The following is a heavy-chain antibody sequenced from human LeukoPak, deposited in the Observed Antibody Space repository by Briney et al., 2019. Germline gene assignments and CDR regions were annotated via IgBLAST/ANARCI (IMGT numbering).Heavy chain of an antibody. CDR2: IYNIGST. J-gene: IGHJ6*03. CDR3: ARDSERPPYYYYYMDV. CDR1: GGSISSYH. Sequence: SETLSLTCNVSGGSISSYHWSWIRQPAGKGLEWVGRIYNIGSTNYNPSLKSRVFISVDKSKNLLSLKLISVTAADTAVYFCARDSERPPYYYYYMDVWGRGTTVTLSS. V-gene: IGHV4-4*07. D-gene: IGHD3-10*01.